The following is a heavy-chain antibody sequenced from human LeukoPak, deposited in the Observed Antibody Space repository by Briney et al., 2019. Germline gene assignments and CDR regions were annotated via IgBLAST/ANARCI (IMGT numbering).Heavy chain of an antibody. CDR3: ARMGYSSGSDY. CDR1: GFSFSNYA. CDR2: ISGRGANT. J-gene: IGHJ4*02. V-gene: IGHV3-23*01. Sequence: GGSPRLSCAASGFSFSNYAMSWVRQAPGKGLEWVSAISGRGANTYYADSVKGRFTISRGNSKNTLYMQMNSLRAEDTAVYYCARMGYSSGSDYWGQGTLVTVSS. D-gene: IGHD6-19*01.